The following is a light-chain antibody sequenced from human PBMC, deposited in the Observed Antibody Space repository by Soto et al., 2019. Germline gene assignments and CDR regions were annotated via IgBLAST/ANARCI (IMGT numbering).Light chain of an antibody. CDR3: QQYNNSPRT. CDR2: GPS. CDR1: QRVSST. V-gene: IGKV3-15*01. J-gene: IGKJ1*01. Sequence: EIVMTQSPFTLYVSPGERATLSCRASQRVSSTLAWYQHKPGQAPRLLIYGPSTMATCIPARFSGSRSGTEFTLTISSLQSEDFAVYYCQQYNNSPRTFGQGTKVEI.